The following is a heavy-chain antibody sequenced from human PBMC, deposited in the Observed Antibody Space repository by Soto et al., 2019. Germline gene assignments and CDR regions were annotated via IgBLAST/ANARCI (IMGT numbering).Heavy chain of an antibody. CDR2: INPSGGST. Sequence: QVQLVQSGAEVMKPGASVKVSCKASGYTFTSYYMHWVRQAPGQGLEWMGIINPSGGSTSYAQKFQGRVTMTRDTSTSTVYMELSSLRSEDTAVYYCARGGEWGSSTSSWFDPWGQGTLVTVSS. J-gene: IGHJ5*02. CDR1: GYTFTSYY. CDR3: ARGGEWGSSTSSWFDP. V-gene: IGHV1-46*03. D-gene: IGHD2-2*01.